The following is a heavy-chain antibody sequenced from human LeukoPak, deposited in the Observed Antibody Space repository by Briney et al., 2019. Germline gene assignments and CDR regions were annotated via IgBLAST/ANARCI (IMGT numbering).Heavy chain of an antibody. V-gene: IGHV1-2*02. J-gene: IGHJ6*03. Sequence: GASVKVSCKASGYTFTGYYMHWVRQAPGQGLEWMGWINPNSGGTNYAQKFQGRVTMTRDTSISTAYLQWSSLKASDTAMYYCARQVRYSSSSGYYYYMDVWGKGTTVTVSS. D-gene: IGHD6-6*01. CDR1: GYTFTGYY. CDR2: INPNSGGT. CDR3: ARQVRYSSSSGYYYYMDV.